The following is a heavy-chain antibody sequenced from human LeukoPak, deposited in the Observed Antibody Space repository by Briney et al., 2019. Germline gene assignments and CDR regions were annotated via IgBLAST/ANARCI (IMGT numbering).Heavy chain of an antibody. Sequence: SVNVSCKASGGTFSSYAISWVRQAPGQGLEWMGGIIPIFGTANYAQKFQGRVTITADESTSTAYMELSSLRSEDTAVYYCARVAYDSSGYYFPFDYWGQGTLVTVSS. CDR3: ARVAYDSSGYYFPFDY. CDR1: GGTFSSYA. D-gene: IGHD3-22*01. CDR2: IIPIFGTA. J-gene: IGHJ4*02. V-gene: IGHV1-69*13.